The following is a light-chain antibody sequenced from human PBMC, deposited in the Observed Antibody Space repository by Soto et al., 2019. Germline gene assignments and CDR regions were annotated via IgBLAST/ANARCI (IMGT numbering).Light chain of an antibody. CDR1: SSDVGSYNL. CDR3: CSYAGSSTPWV. Sequence: QSALTQPASVSGSPGQSITISCTGTSSDVGSYNLVSWYQQHPGKAPKLMIYEVSKRPSGVSNRFSGSKSGNTASLTISGLQAEHEADYYCCSYAGSSTPWVFGGGTKLTVL. V-gene: IGLV2-23*02. CDR2: EVS. J-gene: IGLJ3*02.